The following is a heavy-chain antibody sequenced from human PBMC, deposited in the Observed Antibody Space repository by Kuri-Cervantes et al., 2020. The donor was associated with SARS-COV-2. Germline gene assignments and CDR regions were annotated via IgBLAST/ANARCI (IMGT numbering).Heavy chain of an antibody. CDR1: GFTFSSYG. Sequence: LSLTCAASGFTFSSYGMHWVRQAPGKGLEWVAVIWYDGSNKYYADSVKGRFTISRDNSKNTLYLQMNSLRAEDTAVYYCARDIVTVDYDFWSGYYGPSYFDYWGQGTLVTVSS. CDR3: ARDIVTVDYDFWSGYYGPSYFDY. D-gene: IGHD3-3*01. CDR2: IWYDGSNK. V-gene: IGHV3-33*01. J-gene: IGHJ4*02.